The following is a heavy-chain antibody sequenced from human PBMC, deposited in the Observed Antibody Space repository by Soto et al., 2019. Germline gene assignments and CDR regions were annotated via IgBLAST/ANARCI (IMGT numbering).Heavy chain of an antibody. J-gene: IGHJ4*02. CDR1: GFNISNYA. CDR3: LRDGIGSVAFWGDLDY. CDR2: ISCNGSNI. Sequence: RHSCAAAGFNISNYAMRWVRQKPGKGLEWVAIISCNGSNIYYADSVKGRFTISRDNSKNMLYLEMNSLRVEDTALYYCLRDGIGSVAFWGDLDYWGQGTLVTVSS. D-gene: IGHD3-16*01. V-gene: IGHV3-33*08.